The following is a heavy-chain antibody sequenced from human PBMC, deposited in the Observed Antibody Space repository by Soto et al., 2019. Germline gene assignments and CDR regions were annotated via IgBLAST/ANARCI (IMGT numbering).Heavy chain of an antibody. CDR3: VREILRFFDWSSTRNGMDV. J-gene: IGHJ6*02. CDR2: ISYDGSNK. CDR1: GFTFSSYA. D-gene: IGHD3-9*01. Sequence: GGSLRLSCVTSGFTFSSYAMHWVRQAPGKGLERVAVISYDGSNKYYADSVKGRFTISRDNSKNTLYLQMNSLRAEDTAVYYYVREILRFFDWSSTRNGMDVWGQGTTVTVSS. V-gene: IGHV3-30-3*01.